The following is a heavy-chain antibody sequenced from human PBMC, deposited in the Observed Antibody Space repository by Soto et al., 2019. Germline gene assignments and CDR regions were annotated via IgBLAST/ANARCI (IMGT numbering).Heavy chain of an antibody. D-gene: IGHD6-25*01. Sequence: GGSLRLSCVASGFIFNNYWMHWVRQAPGKGLVWVSRINSDGSSTTYADSVKGRFTISRDNAKNTLYLQMNSLRAEDTAVYYCARGGLAAWDGLDVWGQGSTVTVSS. V-gene: IGHV3-74*01. CDR1: GFIFNNYW. J-gene: IGHJ6*02. CDR3: ARGGLAAWDGLDV. CDR2: INSDGSST.